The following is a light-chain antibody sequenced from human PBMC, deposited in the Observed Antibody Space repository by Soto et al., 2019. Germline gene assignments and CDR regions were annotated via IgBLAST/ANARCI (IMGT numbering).Light chain of an antibody. V-gene: IGLV6-57*04. Sequence: NFMLTQPHSVSESPGQTVTISCTRTSGGIASNYVQWYQQRPGSATTIVIYEHKQRPCGVPDRFSGSTDGSSNSASLTISGLQAEDEADYYCQSYDSSFVFFGGGTKLTVL. CDR1: SGGIASNY. CDR2: EHK. CDR3: QSYDSSFVF. J-gene: IGLJ2*01.